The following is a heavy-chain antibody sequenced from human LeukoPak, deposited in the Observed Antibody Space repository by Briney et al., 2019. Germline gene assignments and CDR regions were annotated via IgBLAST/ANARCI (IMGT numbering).Heavy chain of an antibody. D-gene: IGHD4-23*01. CDR2: INHSGST. CDR3: ARGRWFLGY. Sequence: SETLSLTCTVSGGSISSSSYYWSWIRQPPGKGLEWIGEINHSGSTNYNPSLKSRVTISVDTSKNQFSLKLSSVTAADTAVYYCARGRWFLGYWGQGTLVTVSS. V-gene: IGHV4-39*07. J-gene: IGHJ4*02. CDR1: GGSISSSSYY.